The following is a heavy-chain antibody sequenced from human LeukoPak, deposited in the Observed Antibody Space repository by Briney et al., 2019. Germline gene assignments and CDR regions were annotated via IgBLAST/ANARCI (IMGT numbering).Heavy chain of an antibody. CDR2: ITASGGNT. V-gene: IGHV3-23*01. D-gene: IGHD5-18*01. Sequence: GRSLRLSCAASGFTISSYAMGWVRQAPGKGLEWVSAITASGGNTYYADSVKGRFTISRDNSKSTLYLQVNSLRAEDTAVYYCAKSNVYGYGRYYFDYWGQGTLVTVST. CDR1: GFTISSYA. CDR3: AKSNVYGYGRYYFDY. J-gene: IGHJ4*02.